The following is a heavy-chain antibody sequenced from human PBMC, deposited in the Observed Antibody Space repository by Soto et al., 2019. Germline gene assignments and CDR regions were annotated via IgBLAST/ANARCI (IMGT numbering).Heavy chain of an antibody. Sequence: QVQLQESGPGLVKPSETLSLTCTVSGGSISSYYWSWIRQPPGKGLEWIGFIYHSGSTSYSPSLKSRVTISVGTSKNQFSLKLTSLTAADTAVYYCARRRSGPTFFDFWGQGTLLTVSS. D-gene: IGHD3-10*01. CDR3: ARRRSGPTFFDF. V-gene: IGHV4-59*08. J-gene: IGHJ4*02. CDR2: IYHSGST. CDR1: GGSISSYY.